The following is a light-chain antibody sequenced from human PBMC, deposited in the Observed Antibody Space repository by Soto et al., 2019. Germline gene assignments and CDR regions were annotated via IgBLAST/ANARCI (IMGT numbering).Light chain of an antibody. CDR3: SSYTSRSIVV. Sequence: QSALTQPASVSGSPGQSITISCTGTSSDIGGYDYVSWYRQHPGKAPKLLIYEVIHRPSGVSNRFSGFKSGNTASLTISGLQADDEADYYCSSYTSRSIVVFGGGTKPPS. J-gene: IGLJ2*01. CDR2: EVI. V-gene: IGLV2-14*01. CDR1: SSDIGGYDY.